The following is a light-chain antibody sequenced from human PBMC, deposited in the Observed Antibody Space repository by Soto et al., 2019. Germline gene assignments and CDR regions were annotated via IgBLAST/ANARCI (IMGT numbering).Light chain of an antibody. J-gene: IGKJ1*01. V-gene: IGKV1-5*01. CDR2: DVS. CDR3: QQYNSYWKM. CDR1: QTINNQ. Sequence: DIQMTQSPSTLSASVGDRVTIPCRASQTINNQLAWYQQKPGKAPKLLIFDVSTLESGVTSRFSGSGSGTEFTLTISSLQPDDFATYYCQQYNSYWKMFGQGTKVDIK.